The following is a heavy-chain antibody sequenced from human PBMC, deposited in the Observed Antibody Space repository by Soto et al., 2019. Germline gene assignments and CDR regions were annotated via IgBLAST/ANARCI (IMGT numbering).Heavy chain of an antibody. CDR2: VIPILGQA. D-gene: IGHD6-6*01. Sequence: QVQLVQSGAEVKKPGSSVKVSCKASGGIFSSYAISWLRQAPGHGLEWMGAVIPILGQAYYAQDLQDRVSITADESTRTTYMELSSLRSEDTAVYFCARVCGIGAPPGTDYWGQGTLVTVSS. V-gene: IGHV1-69*01. CDR1: GGIFSSYA. CDR3: ARVCGIGAPPGTDY. J-gene: IGHJ4*02.